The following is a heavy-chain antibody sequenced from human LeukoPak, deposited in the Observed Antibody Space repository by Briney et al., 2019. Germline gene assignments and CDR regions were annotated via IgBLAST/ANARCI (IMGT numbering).Heavy chain of an antibody. CDR1: GGSISRGGYY. V-gene: IGHV4-31*03. J-gene: IGHJ4*02. Sequence: SETLSLTCTVSGGSISRGGYYWNWIRQHPGKGLEWIGCIYFSGSTYYTPSLKSRVTISLDTSKNQFSLNLTSVTAADTAVYHCARGLDPIPCDYWGQGTLVTVSS. CDR3: ARGLDPIPCDY. CDR2: IYFSGST. D-gene: IGHD3-16*01.